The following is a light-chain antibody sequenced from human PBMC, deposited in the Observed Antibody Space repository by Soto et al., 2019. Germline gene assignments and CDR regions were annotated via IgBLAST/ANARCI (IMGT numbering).Light chain of an antibody. J-gene: IGKJ1*01. Sequence: DIPMTQSPSTLSASVGDRVTITCRASQTINSCLAWQQQNPGKVPNLLIYHVSTLESGVPSRFSGSASGTECTLTIRSRHPDDFATYYRLCGETYPRMFGQGTRV. CDR1: QTINSC. V-gene: IGKV1-5*03. CDR2: HVS. CDR3: LCGETYPRM.